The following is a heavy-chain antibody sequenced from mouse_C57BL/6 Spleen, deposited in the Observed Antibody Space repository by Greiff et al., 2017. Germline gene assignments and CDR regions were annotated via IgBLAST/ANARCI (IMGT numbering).Heavy chain of an antibody. Sequence: QVQLQQPGAELVMPGASVKLSCKASGYTFTSYWMHWVKLRPGQGLEWIGEIDPSDSYTNYNQKFKGKSTLTVDKSSSTAYMQLSSLTSEDSAVYYCAATMVTTTFWGQGTTLTVSS. CDR3: AATMVTTTF. CDR1: GYTFTSYW. D-gene: IGHD2-2*01. J-gene: IGHJ2*01. CDR2: IDPSDSYT. V-gene: IGHV1-69*01.